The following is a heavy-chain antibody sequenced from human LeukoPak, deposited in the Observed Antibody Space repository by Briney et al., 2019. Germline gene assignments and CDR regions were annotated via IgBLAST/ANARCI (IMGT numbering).Heavy chain of an antibody. Sequence: GASVKVSCKASGYTFTSYYIHWVRQAPGQGLEWMGWINPNSGGTNYAQKFQGRVTMTRDTSISTAYMELSRLRSDDTAVYYCARDDNLDAFDIWGQGTMVTVSS. V-gene: IGHV1-2*02. CDR3: ARDDNLDAFDI. J-gene: IGHJ3*02. CDR2: INPNSGGT. CDR1: GYTFTSYY. D-gene: IGHD1-20*01.